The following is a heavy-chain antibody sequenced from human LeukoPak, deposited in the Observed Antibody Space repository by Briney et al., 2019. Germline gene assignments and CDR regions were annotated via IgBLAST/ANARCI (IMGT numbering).Heavy chain of an antibody. J-gene: IGHJ4*02. CDR2: INSDGGST. V-gene: IGHV3-74*01. CDR3: ARRIQGMAPYYFDY. D-gene: IGHD5-24*01. CDR1: GFTFSSYW. Sequence: PGGSLRLSCTASGFTFSSYWMHWVRQAPGKGLVWVSRINSDGGSTSYADPVKGRFTISRDNAKNTLYLQMNSLRAEDTAVYYCARRIQGMAPYYFDYWGQGTLVTVSS.